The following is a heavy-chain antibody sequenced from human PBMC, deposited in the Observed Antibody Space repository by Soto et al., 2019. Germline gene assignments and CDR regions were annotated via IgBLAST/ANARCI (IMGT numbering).Heavy chain of an antibody. Sequence: QVQLVESGGGVVQPGRSLRLSCAASGFTFSSYGMHWVRQAPGKGLEWVAVISYDGSNKYYVDSVKGRFTISRDNSKSTLYLQMNSLRDEDTAVYYCAKDYDSSGWGYFDYWGQGTLVTVSS. D-gene: IGHD3-22*01. CDR3: AKDYDSSGWGYFDY. J-gene: IGHJ4*02. V-gene: IGHV3-30*18. CDR2: ISYDGSNK. CDR1: GFTFSSYG.